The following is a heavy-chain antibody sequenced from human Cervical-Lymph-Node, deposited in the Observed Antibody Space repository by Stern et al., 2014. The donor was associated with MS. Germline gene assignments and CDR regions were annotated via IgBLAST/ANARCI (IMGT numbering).Heavy chain of an antibody. V-gene: IGHV3-30*04. D-gene: IGHD6-13*01. CDR3: ARSRRSSWYLYYYYGMDV. CDR2: ISYDGSNK. Sequence: VQLVESGGGVVQPGRSLRLSCAASGFTFSSYAMHWVRQAPGKGLEWVAVISYDGSNKYYADSVKGRFTISRDNSKNTLYLQMNSLRAEDTAVYYCARSRRSSWYLYYYYGMDVWGQGTTVTVSS. CDR1: GFTFSSYA. J-gene: IGHJ6*02.